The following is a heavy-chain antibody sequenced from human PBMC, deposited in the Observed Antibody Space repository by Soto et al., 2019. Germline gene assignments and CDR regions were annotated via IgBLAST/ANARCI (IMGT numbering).Heavy chain of an antibody. CDR3: ARGLIIGARGRSDL. D-gene: IGHD1-26*01. CDR2: INHSGTT. J-gene: IGHJ2*01. Sequence: VQLQQWGAGLLKPSETLSLTCAVYGGSFSGYYWGWIRQPPGMGLEWVGEINHSGTTYYNPSLKSRVTISVDTSRNQFSLNLSSVTAADTAVYYCARGLIIGARGRSDLWGRGTLVTVSS. CDR1: GGSFSGYY. V-gene: IGHV4-34*01.